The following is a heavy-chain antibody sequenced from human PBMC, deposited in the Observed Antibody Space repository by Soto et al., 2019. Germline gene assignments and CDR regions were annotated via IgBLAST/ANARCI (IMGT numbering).Heavy chain of an antibody. Sequence: QVQLVESGGGLVKPGGSLGLSCAASGFTFSDYYMSWIRQAPGKGLEWVSYISSSGSTIYYADSVKGRFTISRDNAKNSLYLQMNSLRAEDTAVYYCARPHRPYSGSYYKDAFDIWGQGTMVTVSS. CDR2: ISSSGSTI. D-gene: IGHD1-26*01. V-gene: IGHV3-11*01. CDR1: GFTFSDYY. J-gene: IGHJ3*02. CDR3: ARPHRPYSGSYYKDAFDI.